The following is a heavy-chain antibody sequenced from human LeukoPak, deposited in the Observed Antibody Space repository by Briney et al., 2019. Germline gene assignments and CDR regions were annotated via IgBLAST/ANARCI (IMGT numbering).Heavy chain of an antibody. CDR2: INHSGST. V-gene: IGHV4-34*01. D-gene: IGHD5-18*01. CDR3: ARGREYSPYDY. CDR1: GGSFSGYY. Sequence: PSETLSLTCAVYGGSFSGYYWSWIRQPPGKGLEWIGEINHSGSTNYNPSLKSRVTISVDTSKNQFSLKLSSVTAADTAVYYCARGREYSPYDYWGQGTLVTVSS. J-gene: IGHJ4*02.